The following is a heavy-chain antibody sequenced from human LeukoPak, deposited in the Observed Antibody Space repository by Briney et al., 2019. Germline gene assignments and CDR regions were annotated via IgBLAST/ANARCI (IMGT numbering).Heavy chain of an antibody. CDR3: ARDGSYGPSGYYYMDV. D-gene: IGHD5-18*01. Sequence: GGSLRLSCAASGFTFSSYAMHWVRQAPGKGLEWVAVISYDGSNKYYADSVKGRFTISRDNSKNTLYLQMNSLRAEDTAVYYCARDGSYGPSGYYYMDVWGKGTTVTVSS. CDR2: ISYDGSNK. J-gene: IGHJ6*03. CDR1: GFTFSSYA. V-gene: IGHV3-30-3*01.